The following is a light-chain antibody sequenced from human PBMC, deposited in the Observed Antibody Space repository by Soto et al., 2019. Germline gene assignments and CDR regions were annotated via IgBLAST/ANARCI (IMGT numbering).Light chain of an antibody. Sequence: QSVLTQPPSASGTPGQRVTISCSGSSSNIGSNYVYWHQQLPGTAPKLLIYRNNQRPSGVPDRFSGSKSGTSASLAISGLRSEDEADYYCAAWDDSLSGHYVFGTGTKLTVL. V-gene: IGLV1-47*01. CDR1: SSNIGSNY. CDR2: RNN. J-gene: IGLJ1*01. CDR3: AAWDDSLSGHYV.